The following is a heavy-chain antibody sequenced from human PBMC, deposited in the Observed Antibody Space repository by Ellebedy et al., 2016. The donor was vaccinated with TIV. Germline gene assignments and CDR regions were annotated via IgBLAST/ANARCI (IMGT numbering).Heavy chain of an antibody. V-gene: IGHV1-2*02. Sequence: ASVKVSCKASGYTFTDYFMHWVRQAPGQGPEYMGWINPNSGGTKYAQKFQGRLTMTRSTSISTAYMELTGLRSDDTAVYYCAKGAIWFGAFGMDVWGHGTAVTVSS. J-gene: IGHJ6*02. D-gene: IGHD3-10*01. CDR2: INPNSGGT. CDR1: GYTFTDYF. CDR3: AKGAIWFGAFGMDV.